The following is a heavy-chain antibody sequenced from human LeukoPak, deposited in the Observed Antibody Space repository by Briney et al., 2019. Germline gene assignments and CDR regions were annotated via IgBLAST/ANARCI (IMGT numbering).Heavy chain of an antibody. CDR2: ISSSDDYR. D-gene: IGHD3-10*01. Sequence: PGGSLRLSCAASGFTFSSYSMNWVRQAPGEGLEWVSSISSSDDYRYYADSVKGRFTISRDNAKNSLYLRMSSLRAEDTAVYYCARGVYFLDYWGQGTLVTVSS. J-gene: IGHJ4*02. V-gene: IGHV3-21*01. CDR3: ARGVYFLDY. CDR1: GFTFSSYS.